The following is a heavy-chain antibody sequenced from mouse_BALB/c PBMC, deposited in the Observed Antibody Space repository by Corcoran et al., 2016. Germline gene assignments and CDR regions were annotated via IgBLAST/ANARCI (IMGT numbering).Heavy chain of an antibody. CDR2: ILPGSGST. D-gene: IGHD1-1*01. CDR3: ARNYGSSYDWYFDF. V-gene: IGHV1-9*01. Sequence: QVQLQQSVAVLMKPEASVKISCKATGYTFSSYWIEWVKQRPGHGLEWIGEILPGSGSTNYNEKFKGKATFTADTSSNTAYMQLSSLTSEDSAVDYCARNYGSSYDWYFDFWGAGTTVTVSS. CDR1: GYTFSSYW. J-gene: IGHJ1*01.